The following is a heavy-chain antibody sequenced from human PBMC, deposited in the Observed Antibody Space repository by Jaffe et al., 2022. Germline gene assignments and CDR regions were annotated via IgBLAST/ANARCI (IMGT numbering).Heavy chain of an antibody. CDR2: IIPIFGTA. CDR1: GGTFSSYA. CDR3: AAGGDYYGSGSYKGNYYYYYMDV. D-gene: IGHD3-10*01. V-gene: IGHV1-69*05. Sequence: QVQLVQSGAEVKKPGSSVKVSCKASGGTFSSYAISWVRQAPGQGLEWMGGIIPIFGTANYAQKFQGRVTITTDESTSTAYMELSSLRSEDTAVYYCAAGGDYYGSGSYKGNYYYYYMDVWGKGTTVTVSS. J-gene: IGHJ6*03.